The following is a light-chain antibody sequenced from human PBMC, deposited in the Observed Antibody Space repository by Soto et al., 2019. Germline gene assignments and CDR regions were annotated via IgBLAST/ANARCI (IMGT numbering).Light chain of an antibody. CDR2: AAS. CDR1: QSISSY. CDR3: QQSNSVSRP. Sequence: DIQMTQSPSSLSASVGDRVTITCRASQSISSYLNWYQQKPGKAPKLLIYAASSLQSGVPSRFSGSGSGTDFTLTISSLQPEDFATYYCQQSNSVSRPFGQGTKVDIK. J-gene: IGKJ1*01. V-gene: IGKV1-39*01.